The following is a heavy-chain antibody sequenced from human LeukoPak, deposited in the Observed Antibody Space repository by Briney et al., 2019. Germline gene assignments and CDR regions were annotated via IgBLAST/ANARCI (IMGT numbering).Heavy chain of an antibody. V-gene: IGHV1-18*04. CDR2: ISAYNGNT. CDR1: GYTFTSYG. CDR3: AVGYQFDYGDYEADAFDI. J-gene: IGHJ3*02. D-gene: IGHD4-17*01. Sequence: ASVKVSCKASGYTFTSYGISWVRQAPGQGLEWMGWISAYNGNTNYAQKLQGRVTMTTDTSTSTAYMELRSLRSDDTAVYYCAVGYQFDYGDYEADAFDIWGQGTMATVSS.